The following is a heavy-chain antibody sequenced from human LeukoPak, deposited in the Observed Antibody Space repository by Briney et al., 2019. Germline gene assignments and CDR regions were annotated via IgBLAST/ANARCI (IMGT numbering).Heavy chain of an antibody. CDR3: ASGYSYGYYYYYYTDV. D-gene: IGHD5-18*01. J-gene: IGHJ6*03. V-gene: IGHV1-69*05. CDR1: GGTFSSYA. Sequence: SVKVSCKASGGTFSSYAISWVRQAPGQGLEWMGRIIPIFGTANYAQKFQGRVTITTDESTSTAYMELSSLRSEDTAVYYCASGYSYGYYYYYYTDVWGKGTTVTVSS. CDR2: IIPIFGTA.